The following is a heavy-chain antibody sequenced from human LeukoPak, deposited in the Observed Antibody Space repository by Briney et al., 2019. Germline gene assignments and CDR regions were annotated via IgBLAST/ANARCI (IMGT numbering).Heavy chain of an antibody. J-gene: IGHJ4*02. D-gene: IGHD3-16*02. Sequence: GESLKVSCKGSGYSFTTYWITWVRQMPGKGLEWMGRIDPSDSYTNYSPSFQGHVTISADKSISTAYLQWSSLKASDTAMYYCARVIHLGELSLYDYWGQGTLVTVSS. CDR1: GYSFTTYW. CDR3: ARVIHLGELSLYDY. CDR2: IDPSDSYT. V-gene: IGHV5-10-1*01.